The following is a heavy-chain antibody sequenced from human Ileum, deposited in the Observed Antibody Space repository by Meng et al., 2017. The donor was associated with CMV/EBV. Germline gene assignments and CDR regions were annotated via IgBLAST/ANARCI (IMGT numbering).Heavy chain of an antibody. Sequence: GGPLRLSCVASGFTFSSYEMNWVRQAPGKGLEYVSHMSKSGGNIRYADSVKGRFTISRDNTKNALYLQMNSLTAADTAVYYCARGFSVAWVFNNFYGMDVWGQGTTVTVSS. CDR2: MSKSGGNI. CDR3: ARGFSVAWVFNNFYGMDV. J-gene: IGHJ6*02. V-gene: IGHV3-48*03. D-gene: IGHD3-3*01. CDR1: GFTFSSYE.